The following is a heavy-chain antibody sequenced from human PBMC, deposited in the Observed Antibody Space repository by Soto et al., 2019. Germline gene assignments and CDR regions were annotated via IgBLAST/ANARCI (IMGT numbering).Heavy chain of an antibody. CDR3: ARLRISIFGVVTPTTKYYLDY. CDR1: GGSVLGYY. D-gene: IGHD3-3*01. CDR2: INHSGST. V-gene: IGHV4-34*01. Sequence: SLTGALCGGSVLGYYWGGTRQPTGKGLEWIGEINHSGSTNYNPSLKSRVTISVDTSKNQFSLKLSSVTAADTAVYYCARLRISIFGVVTPTTKYYLDYWGQGLL. J-gene: IGHJ4*02.